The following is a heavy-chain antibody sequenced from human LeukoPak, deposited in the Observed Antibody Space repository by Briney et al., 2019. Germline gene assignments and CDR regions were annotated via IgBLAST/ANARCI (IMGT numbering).Heavy chain of an antibody. CDR1: GFTFGNYA. D-gene: IGHD2-8*02. CDR3: AKDMLKGTAPEGYFQH. Sequence: PGGSLRLSCAASGFTFGNYAMHWVRQAPGKGLEWVSGTSWNSDRIGYADSVKGRFTISRDNAKNSLYLQMNSLRAEDTALYYCAKDMLKGTAPEGYFQHWGQGTLVTVSS. CDR2: TSWNSDRI. J-gene: IGHJ1*01. V-gene: IGHV3-9*01.